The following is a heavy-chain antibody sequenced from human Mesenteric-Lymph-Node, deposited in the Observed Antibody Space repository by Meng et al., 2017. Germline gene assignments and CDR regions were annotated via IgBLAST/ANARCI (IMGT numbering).Heavy chain of an antibody. CDR3: ARIVPNTSRYYYLDY. Sequence: ASVKVSCKASGYTFTSYAMNWVRQAPGQGLEWMGIINPSGGSTSYAQKFQGRVTMTRDTSTSTVYMELSSLRSEDTAVYYCARIVPNTSRYYYLDYWSQGTLVTVSS. CDR2: INPSGGST. CDR1: GYTFTSYA. D-gene: IGHD3-22*01. V-gene: IGHV1-46*01. J-gene: IGHJ4*02.